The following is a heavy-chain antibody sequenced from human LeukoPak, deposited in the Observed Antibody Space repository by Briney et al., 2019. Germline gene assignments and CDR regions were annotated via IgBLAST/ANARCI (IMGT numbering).Heavy chain of an antibody. V-gene: IGHV1-24*01. Sequence: ASVKVSCKVSGYTLTELSMHWVRQAPGKGLEWMGGFDPEDGETIYAQKFQGRDTMTEDTSTDTAYMELSSLRSEDTAVYYCALGPLLWFGFDPWGQGTLVTVSS. CDR1: GYTLTELS. D-gene: IGHD3-10*01. CDR3: ALGPLLWFGFDP. J-gene: IGHJ5*02. CDR2: FDPEDGET.